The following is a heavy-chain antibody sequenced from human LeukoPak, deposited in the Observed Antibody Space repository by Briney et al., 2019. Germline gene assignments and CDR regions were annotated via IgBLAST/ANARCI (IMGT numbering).Heavy chain of an antibody. J-gene: IGHJ4*02. Sequence: GGSLRLSCAASGFTFSTYAMSWVRQAPGKGLEWVSTISGTGSSTDYADSVKGRFTISRDNSKNTLYLQMKTLRAEDTAVYYCAKDGRSVGTTGGFFDYWGQGTLVTVSS. D-gene: IGHD1-26*01. CDR1: GFTFSTYA. CDR2: ISGTGSST. V-gene: IGHV3-23*01. CDR3: AKDGRSVGTTGGFFDY.